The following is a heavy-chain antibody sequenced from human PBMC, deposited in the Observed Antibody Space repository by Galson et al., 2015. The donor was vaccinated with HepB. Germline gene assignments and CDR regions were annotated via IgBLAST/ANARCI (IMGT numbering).Heavy chain of an antibody. CDR3: VCSMLVAGIDVFDI. CDR2: IGHDGNNK. J-gene: IGHJ3*02. Sequence: SLRLSCAPSGFDLSSFGLHWVRQAPGKGLEWVTSIGHDGNNKHYADSVTGRFTISRDNSKNSLYLQMNSLRAEDTAVYYCVCSMLVAGIDVFDIWGQGTMVNVSS. V-gene: IGHV3-33*03. D-gene: IGHD3-22*01. CDR1: GFDLSSFG.